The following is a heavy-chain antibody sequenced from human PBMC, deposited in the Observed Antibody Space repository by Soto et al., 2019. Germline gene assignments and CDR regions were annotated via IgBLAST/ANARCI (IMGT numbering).Heavy chain of an antibody. J-gene: IGHJ4*02. Sequence: SETLSLTCTVSGGSISSGGYYWSWIRQHPGKGLEWIGYIYYSGSTYYNPSPKSRVTISVDTSKNQFSLKLSSVTAADTAVYYCARDDVRSRGYFDYWGQGTLVTVSS. CDR2: IYYSGST. CDR1: GGSISSGGYY. D-gene: IGHD3-10*01. V-gene: IGHV4-31*03. CDR3: ARDDVRSRGYFDY.